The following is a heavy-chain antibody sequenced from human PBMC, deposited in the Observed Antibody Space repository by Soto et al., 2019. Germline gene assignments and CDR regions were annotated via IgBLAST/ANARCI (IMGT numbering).Heavy chain of an antibody. CDR1: GFTFSSYS. V-gene: IGHV3-21*01. CDR2: ISSSSSYI. J-gene: IGHJ4*02. CDR3: ARDRDTAMFIPVVPGVLGY. D-gene: IGHD5-18*01. Sequence: SLRLSCAASGFTFSSYSMNWVRQAPGKGLEWVSSISSSSSYIYYADSVKGRFTISRDNAKNSLYLQMNSLRAEDTAVYYCARDRDTAMFIPVVPGVLGYWGQGTLVTVSS.